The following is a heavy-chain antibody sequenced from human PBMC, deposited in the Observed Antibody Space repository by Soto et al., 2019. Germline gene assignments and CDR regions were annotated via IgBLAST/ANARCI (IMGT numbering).Heavy chain of an antibody. CDR1: GGTFSSYA. D-gene: IGHD1-7*01. Sequence: QVQLVQSGAEVKKPGSSVKVSCKASGGTFSSYAISWVRQGPGQGLEWMGGIIPIFGTADYAQKFQGRVKITADESTSTAYMELSSLRSEDTAVYYCASVLELHYYYGMDVWGQGTTVTVSS. CDR2: IIPIFGTA. CDR3: ASVLELHYYYGMDV. V-gene: IGHV1-69*12. J-gene: IGHJ6*02.